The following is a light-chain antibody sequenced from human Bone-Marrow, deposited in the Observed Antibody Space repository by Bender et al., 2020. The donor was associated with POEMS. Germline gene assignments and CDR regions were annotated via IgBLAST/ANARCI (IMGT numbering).Light chain of an antibody. CDR1: SSDVGSYNF. CDR2: EVT. V-gene: IGLV2-23*02. Sequence: QSALTQPASVSGSPGQSITISCTGSSSDVGSYNFISWYQQHPGKAPRVLISEVTKRPSGVSNRFSGSKSGNTASLTISGLQSEDEADYYCYSYAGGNTHWLFGGGTKLTVL. J-gene: IGLJ2*01. CDR3: YSYAGGNTHWL.